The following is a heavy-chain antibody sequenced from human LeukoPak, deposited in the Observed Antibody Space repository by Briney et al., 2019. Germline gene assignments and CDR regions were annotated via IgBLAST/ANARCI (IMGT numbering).Heavy chain of an antibody. CDR1: GFTFSSYG. Sequence: HPGGSLRLSCAASGFTFSSYGMHWVRQAPGKGLEWVAVIWYDGSDKYYADSVKGRFTISRDNSKNTLYLQMNSLRAEDTAVYYCARNLYCSSTSCYFGYYYYYGMDVWGQGTTATVSS. V-gene: IGHV3-33*08. D-gene: IGHD2-2*01. CDR3: ARNLYCSSTSCYFGYYYYYGMDV. J-gene: IGHJ6*02. CDR2: IWYDGSDK.